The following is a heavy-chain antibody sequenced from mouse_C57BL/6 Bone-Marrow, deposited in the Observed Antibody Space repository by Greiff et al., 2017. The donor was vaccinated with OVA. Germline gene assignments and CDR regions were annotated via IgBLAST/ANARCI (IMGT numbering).Heavy chain of an antibody. J-gene: IGHJ4*01. CDR3: VRERIAYYGSSYYAMDY. D-gene: IGHD1-1*01. Sequence: DVKLVESGGGLVQPKGSLKLSCAASGFTFNTYAMHWVRQAPGKGLEWVARIRSKSSNYATYYADSVKDRFTISRDDSQSMLYLQMNNLKTEDTAMYYCVRERIAYYGSSYYAMDYWGQGTSVTVSS. V-gene: IGHV10-3*01. CDR2: IRSKSSNYAT. CDR1: GFTFNTYA.